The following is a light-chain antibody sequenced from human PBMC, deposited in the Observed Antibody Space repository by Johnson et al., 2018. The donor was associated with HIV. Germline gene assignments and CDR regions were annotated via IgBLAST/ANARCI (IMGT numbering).Light chain of an antibody. CDR2: KDN. J-gene: IGLJ1*01. CDR3: GTWHSRLNCYV. CDR1: SSNIGNIY. V-gene: IGLV1-51*02. Sequence: QSVLTQPPSVSAAPGQRVTISCSGSSSNIGNIYVSWYQVLPGTAPKLLIYKDNERPSGIPDRFSGSKSGTSATLGITGLQTGDEADYYCGTWHSRLNCYVFGSATKVTVL.